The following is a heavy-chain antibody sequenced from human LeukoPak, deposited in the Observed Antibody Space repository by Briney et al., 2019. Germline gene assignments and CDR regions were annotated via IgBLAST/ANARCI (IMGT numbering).Heavy chain of an antibody. CDR2: ILYDGSNK. J-gene: IGHJ4*02. CDR3: AKDSIAVGKFDY. Sequence: GGSLRLSCAASGFTFSSYGMHWVRQAPGKGLEWVAFILYDGSNKYYADSVKGRFTISRDNSKNTLYLQMNSLRAEDTAVYYCAKDSIAVGKFDYWGQGTLVTVSS. CDR1: GFTFSSYG. D-gene: IGHD6-19*01. V-gene: IGHV3-30*02.